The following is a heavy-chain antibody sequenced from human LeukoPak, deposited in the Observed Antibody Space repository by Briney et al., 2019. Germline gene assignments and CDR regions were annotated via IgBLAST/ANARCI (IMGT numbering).Heavy chain of an antibody. CDR3: ARDRGYSGYDPPHFDY. J-gene: IGHJ4*02. Sequence: GGSLRLSCAASGFTFSSYAMHWVRQAPGKGLEWVAVISYDGSNKYYADSVKGRFTISRDNSKNTLYLQTNSLRAEDTAVYYCARDRGYSGYDPPHFDYWGQGTLVTVSS. CDR2: ISYDGSNK. CDR1: GFTFSSYA. V-gene: IGHV3-30-3*01. D-gene: IGHD5-12*01.